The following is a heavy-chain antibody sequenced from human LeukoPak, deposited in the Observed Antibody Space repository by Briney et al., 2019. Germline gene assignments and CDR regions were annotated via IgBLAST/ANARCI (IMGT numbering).Heavy chain of an antibody. D-gene: IGHD3-3*01. J-gene: IGHJ3*02. V-gene: IGHV4-39*07. Sequence: SQTLSLTCTVSGGSISSGSYYWSWIRQPPGKGLEWIGEINHSGSTNCNPSLKSRVTISVDTSKNQFSLKLSSVTAADTAVYYCARGYYDFWSGYRRDAFDIWGQGTMVTVSS. CDR3: ARGYYDFWSGYRRDAFDI. CDR1: GGSISSGSYY. CDR2: INHSGST.